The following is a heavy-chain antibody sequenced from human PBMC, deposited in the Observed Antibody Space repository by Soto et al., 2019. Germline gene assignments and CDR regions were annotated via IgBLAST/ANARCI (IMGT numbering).Heavy chain of an antibody. CDR3: AKSGRRYCSGGSCYRYYYYYMDV. CDR1: GFTFSSYA. V-gene: IGHV3-23*01. CDR2: ISGSGGST. Sequence: EVQLLESGGGLVQPGGSLRLSCAASGFTFSSYAMSWVRQAPGKGLEWVSAISGSGGSTYYADSVKGRFTISRDNSKNTLYLPVNSLRAEDTAVYYCAKSGRRYCSGGSCYRYYYYYMDVWGKGTTVTVSS. D-gene: IGHD2-15*01. J-gene: IGHJ6*03.